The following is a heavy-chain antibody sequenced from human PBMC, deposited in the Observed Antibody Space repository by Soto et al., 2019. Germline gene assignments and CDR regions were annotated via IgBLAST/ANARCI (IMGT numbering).Heavy chain of an antibody. CDR2: ISYDGSNK. D-gene: IGHD1-7*01. CDR3: ARDSGGATELELKHDY. CDR1: GFTFSSYA. V-gene: IGHV3-30-3*01. J-gene: IGHJ4*02. Sequence: GVSLRLSCSASGFTFSSYAMHWVRQAPGKGLEWVAVISYDGSNKYYADSVKGRFTISRDKSKNTLYLQMNSLRVEDTAVYYCARDSGGATELELKHDYWGQGTLVTVSS.